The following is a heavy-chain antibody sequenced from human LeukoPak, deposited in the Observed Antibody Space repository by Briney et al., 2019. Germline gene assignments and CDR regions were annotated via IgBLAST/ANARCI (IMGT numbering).Heavy chain of an antibody. CDR1: RFTFSSYA. CDR3: AKALRDCSSTSCQAPYYYYGMDV. CDR2: ISGSGGST. V-gene: IGHV3-23*01. Sequence: PGGSLRLSCAASRFTFSSYAMSWVRQAPGKGLEWVSAISGSGGSTYYADSVKGQFTISRDNSKNTLYLQMNSLRAEDTAVYYCAKALRDCSSTSCQAPYYYYGMDVWGQGTTVTVSS. J-gene: IGHJ6*02. D-gene: IGHD2-2*01.